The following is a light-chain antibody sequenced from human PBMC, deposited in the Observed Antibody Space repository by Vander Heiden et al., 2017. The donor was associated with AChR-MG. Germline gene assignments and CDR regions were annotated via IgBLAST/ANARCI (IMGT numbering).Light chain of an antibody. Sequence: YELTQPPPVSVSPRQTASITCPGDKLGDKYACWYQQKPGQSPVLVNYQDTKRPSGIPERFSGSNSGNTATLTISGTQAMDEADYYCQAWDSSTVVFGGGTKLTVL. J-gene: IGLJ2*01. CDR3: QAWDSSTVV. CDR1: KLGDKY. V-gene: IGLV3-1*01. CDR2: QDT.